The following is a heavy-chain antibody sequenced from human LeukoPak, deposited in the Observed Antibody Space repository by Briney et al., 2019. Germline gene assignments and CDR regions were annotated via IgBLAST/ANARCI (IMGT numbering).Heavy chain of an antibody. V-gene: IGHV3-49*03. CDR3: TRGGIYYYDSSGYPY. J-gene: IGHJ4*02. Sequence: SLRLSCTASGFTFGDYAMSWFRQAPGKGLEWVGCIRSKAYGGTTEYAASVKGRFTISRDDSKSSAYLQMNSLKTEDTAVYYCTRGGIYYYDSSGYPYWGQGTLVTVSS. D-gene: IGHD3-22*01. CDR2: IRSKAYGGTT. CDR1: GFTFGDYA.